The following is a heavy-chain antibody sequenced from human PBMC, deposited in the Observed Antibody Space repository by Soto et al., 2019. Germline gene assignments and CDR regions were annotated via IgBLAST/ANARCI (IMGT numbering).Heavy chain of an antibody. D-gene: IGHD5-12*01. CDR2: INPGNGNT. J-gene: IGHJ5*02. V-gene: IGHV1-3*01. CDR1: GYTFTSYG. CDR3: ARDTSDYDSNWFDP. Sequence: ASVKVSCKASGYTFTSYGMNWVRQAPGRGLEWMGWINPGNGNTKYSQTFQGRVTITADVPTNTAYMELSSLRSEDTAIYYCARDTSDYDSNWFDPWGQGTQVTVSS.